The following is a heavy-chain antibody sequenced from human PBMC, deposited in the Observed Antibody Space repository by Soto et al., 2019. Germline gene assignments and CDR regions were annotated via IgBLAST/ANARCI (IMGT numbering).Heavy chain of an antibody. CDR1: GFTFSSYE. CDR3: ARLVGAYQHYIDY. V-gene: IGHV3-48*03. Sequence: GGSLRLSCAASGFTFSSYEMNWVRQAPGKGLEWVSYISSSGRPIYYADSVKGRFTITRDNAKKSVYLQMTSLRAEDTAVYYCARLVGAYQHYIDYWGQGTLVTVSS. D-gene: IGHD1-26*01. CDR2: ISSSGRPI. J-gene: IGHJ4*02.